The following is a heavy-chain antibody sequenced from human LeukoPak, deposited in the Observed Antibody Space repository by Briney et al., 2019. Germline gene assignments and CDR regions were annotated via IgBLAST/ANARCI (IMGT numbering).Heavy chain of an antibody. CDR1: GFAFSRYG. D-gene: IGHD4-23*01. Sequence: GGSLRLSCAASGFAFSRYGMHWVRQAPGKGLEWVAVIWHDGSKEYYADSVKGRFTISRDDSKNTLYLQMNSLTADDTAVYHCARATPGVEVERWGQGTRVTVSP. V-gene: IGHV3-33*01. J-gene: IGHJ4*02. CDR2: IWHDGSKE. CDR3: ARATPGVEVER.